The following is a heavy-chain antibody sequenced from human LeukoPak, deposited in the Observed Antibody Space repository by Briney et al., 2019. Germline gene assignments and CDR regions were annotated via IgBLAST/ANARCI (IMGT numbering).Heavy chain of an antibody. V-gene: IGHV3-53*01. CDR3: ARVEKAYCGGDCLGYFDY. J-gene: IGHJ4*02. CDR1: GFTVSSNY. D-gene: IGHD2-21*02. Sequence: PGGSLRLSCAASGFTVSSNYMSWVRQAPGKGLERVSVIYSGGSTYYADSVKGRFTISRDNSKNTLYLQMNSLRAEDTAVYYCARVEKAYCGGDCLGYFDYWGQGTLVTVSS. CDR2: IYSGGST.